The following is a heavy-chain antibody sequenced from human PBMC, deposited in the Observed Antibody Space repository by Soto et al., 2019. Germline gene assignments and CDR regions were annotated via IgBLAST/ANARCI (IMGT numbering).Heavy chain of an antibody. CDR1: GGSVSSTSYY. Sequence: LSLTCTVSGGSVSSTSYYWSWIRQPPGKGLEWIGYVYYSGSTNYNPSLKSRVSISVDTSKNQFSLKVSSVTAADAAVYYCARRRGALRILYYYGMDVWGQGTTVTVSS. D-gene: IGHD1-26*01. CDR3: ARRRGALRILYYYGMDV. CDR2: VYYSGST. J-gene: IGHJ6*02. V-gene: IGHV4-61*01.